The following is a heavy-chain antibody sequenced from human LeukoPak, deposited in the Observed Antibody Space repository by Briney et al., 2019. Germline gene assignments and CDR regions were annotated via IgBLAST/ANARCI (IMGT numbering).Heavy chain of an antibody. J-gene: IGHJ6*02. D-gene: IGHD6-6*01. V-gene: IGHV3-21*01. CDR1: GFTFSSYS. CDR3: ARDGGSIAAGDYYYGMDV. CDR2: ISSSSSYI. Sequence: GGSLRLSCAASGFTFSSYSMNWVRQAPGKGLEWVSSISSSSSYIYYADSVKGRFTISRDNAKNSLYLQMNSLRAEDTAVYYCARDGGSIAAGDYYYGMDVWAKGPRSPSP.